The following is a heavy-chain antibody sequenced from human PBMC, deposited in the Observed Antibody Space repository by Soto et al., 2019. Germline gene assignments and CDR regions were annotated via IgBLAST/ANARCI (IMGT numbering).Heavy chain of an antibody. CDR2: FIPIFGPA. CDR3: GSLSRRGFLGIEH. CDR1: GGTFSNFA. V-gene: IGHV1-69*01. D-gene: IGHD3-3*01. Sequence: QVQLVQSGADVKKPGSSVKVSCKTSGGTFSNFAFTWVRQAPGQGLEWMGGFIPIFGPANFAQKFQGRLTIIADDSTSTTYTELSRRTYEDTAVYYCGSLSRRGFLGIEHWGQGTLVTVSS. J-gene: IGHJ4*02.